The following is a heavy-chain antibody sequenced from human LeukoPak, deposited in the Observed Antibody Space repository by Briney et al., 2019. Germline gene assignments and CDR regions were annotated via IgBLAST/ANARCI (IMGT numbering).Heavy chain of an antibody. CDR2: ITGNSVNT. D-gene: IGHD6-19*01. Sequence: GGSVRLSCAASGFTVSSNYMSWVRQAPGKGLEWVSVITGNSVNTFYADSVRGRFTISRDNSKNTLYMYMNSLRAEDAAVYYCVKAASGGWYDTNFDYWGQGTLVTVSS. V-gene: IGHV3-23*01. CDR1: GFTVSSNY. CDR3: VKAASGGWYDTNFDY. J-gene: IGHJ4*02.